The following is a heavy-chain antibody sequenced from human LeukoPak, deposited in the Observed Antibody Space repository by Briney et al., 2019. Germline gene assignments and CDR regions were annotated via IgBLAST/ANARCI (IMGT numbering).Heavy chain of an antibody. CDR2: ISGSGGST. V-gene: IGHV3-23*01. CDR1: GFTFSSYA. J-gene: IGHJ4*02. D-gene: IGHD3-10*01. Sequence: GGSLRLSYAASGFTFSSYAMSWVRQAPGKGLEWVSAISGSGGSTYYADSVKGRFTISRDNSKNTLYLQMNSLRAEDTAVYYCAKGTRYYGSGIPSDYWGQGTLVTVSS. CDR3: AKGTRYYGSGIPSDY.